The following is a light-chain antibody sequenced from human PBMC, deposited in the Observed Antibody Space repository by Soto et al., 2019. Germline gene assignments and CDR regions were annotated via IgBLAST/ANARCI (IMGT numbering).Light chain of an antibody. CDR2: GAS. J-gene: IGKJ5*01. V-gene: IGKV1-9*01. Sequence: DIQLTQSPSFLSASVGDRVTITCRASQGISSYLAWFQQKPGRAPNLLIYGASTLQSGVPSRFSGSGSGTDFTLTISNLQPEDFETYYCHQLNAYQLNFGHGTRLEI. CDR1: QGISSY. CDR3: HQLNAYQLN.